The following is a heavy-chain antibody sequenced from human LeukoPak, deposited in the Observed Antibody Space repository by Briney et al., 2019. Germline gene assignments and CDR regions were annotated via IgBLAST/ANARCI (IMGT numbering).Heavy chain of an antibody. CDR2: ISAYSGNT. CDR3: AVWKGYHDFWSGPFDY. D-gene: IGHD3-3*01. CDR1: GYTFSNYG. Sequence: ASVKVSCKASGYTFSNYGISWVRQAPGQGLEWMGWISAYSGNTNYAQKFQGRVAMTSDTSVSTGYMELSSLTSDDTAVYYCAVWKGYHDFWSGPFDYWGQGTRVSVSS. J-gene: IGHJ4*02. V-gene: IGHV1-18*01.